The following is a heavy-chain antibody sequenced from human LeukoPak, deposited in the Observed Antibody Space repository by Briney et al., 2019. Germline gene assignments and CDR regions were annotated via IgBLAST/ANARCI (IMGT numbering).Heavy chain of an antibody. Sequence: PSQTLSLTCTVSGGSISSGDYYWSWIRQPPGKGLEWIGYIYYIENTFYNPSLKSRVTISVDTSKNQFSLKLSSVTAADTAVYYCASAYCGGDCTPYWYFDLWGRGTLDTVSS. J-gene: IGHJ2*01. CDR3: ASAYCGGDCTPYWYFDL. D-gene: IGHD2-21*02. V-gene: IGHV4-30-4*01. CDR1: GGSISSGDYY. CDR2: IYYIENT.